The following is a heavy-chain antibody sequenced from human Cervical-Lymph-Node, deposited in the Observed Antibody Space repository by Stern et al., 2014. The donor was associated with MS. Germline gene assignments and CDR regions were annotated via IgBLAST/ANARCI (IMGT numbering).Heavy chain of an antibody. CDR1: GGSISSGGYY. J-gene: IGHJ4*02. D-gene: IGHD4-17*01. Sequence: QLQLQESGPGLVKPSQTLSLTCTVSGGSISSGGYYWSWIRQHPGKGLEWIGYIYYSGSTYDNPSLKSRVTISVDTSKNQFSLKLSSVTAADTAVYYCAREKEGDYHSLDYWGQGTLVTVSS. CDR2: IYYSGST. CDR3: AREKEGDYHSLDY. V-gene: IGHV4-31*03.